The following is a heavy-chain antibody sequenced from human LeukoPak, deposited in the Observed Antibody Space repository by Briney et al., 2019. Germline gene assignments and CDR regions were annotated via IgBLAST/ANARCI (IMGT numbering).Heavy chain of an antibody. Sequence: GGSLRLSCAASGFTFSSYSMNWVRQAPGKGLEWVSTISGSGGSTYYADSVKGRFTISRDNAKNSLYLQMNSLRAEDTAVYYCARNRRGLPDYWGQGTLVTVSS. CDR2: ISGSGGST. J-gene: IGHJ4*02. CDR1: GFTFSSYS. CDR3: ARNRRGLPDY. D-gene: IGHD5-12*01. V-gene: IGHV3-21*01.